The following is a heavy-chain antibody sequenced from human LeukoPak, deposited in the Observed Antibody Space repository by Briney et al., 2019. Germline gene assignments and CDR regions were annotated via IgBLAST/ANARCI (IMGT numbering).Heavy chain of an antibody. J-gene: IGHJ4*02. CDR3: ARRLLWFGELSIHPEGHFDY. V-gene: IGHV4-39*01. CDR2: IYYSGST. CDR1: GGSISSSSYY. Sequence: PSETLSLTCTVSGGSISSSSYYWGWIRQPPGKGLEWIGSIYYSGSTYYNPSLKSRVTISVDTSKNQFSLKLSSVTAADTAVYYCARRLLWFGELSIHPEGHFDYWGQGTLVTVSS. D-gene: IGHD3-10*01.